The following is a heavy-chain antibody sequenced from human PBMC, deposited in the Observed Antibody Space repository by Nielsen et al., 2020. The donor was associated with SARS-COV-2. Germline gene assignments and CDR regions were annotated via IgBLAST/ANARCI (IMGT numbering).Heavy chain of an antibody. CDR2: IASDGSST. CDR3: TRSEPESFWTGRFQRRERHDAFDL. CDR1: GFSLSYYW. D-gene: IGHD3/OR15-3a*01. Sequence: GESLKISCEVSGFSLSYYWMHWVRQAPGKGLGWVARIASDGSSTSYADSVKGRLTISRDDTRNTLFLQMNTLRDEDTAVYYCTRSEPESFWTGRFQRRERHDAFDLWGRGTLVTVSS. J-gene: IGHJ3*01. V-gene: IGHV3-74*01.